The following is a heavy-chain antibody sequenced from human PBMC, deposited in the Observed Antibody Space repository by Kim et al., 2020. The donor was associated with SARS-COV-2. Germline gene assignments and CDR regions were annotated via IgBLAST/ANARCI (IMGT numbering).Heavy chain of an antibody. J-gene: IGHJ4*02. CDR1: GGTFSSYA. D-gene: IGHD3-16*01. CDR3: ARAGGIMITFGGVIWDY. V-gene: IGHV1-69*13. CDR2: IIPIFGTA. Sequence: SVKVSCKASGGTFSSYAISWVRQAPGQGLEWMGGIIPIFGTANYAQKFQGRVTITADESTSTAYMELSSLRSEDTAVYYCARAGGIMITFGGVIWDYWGQGTLVTVSS.